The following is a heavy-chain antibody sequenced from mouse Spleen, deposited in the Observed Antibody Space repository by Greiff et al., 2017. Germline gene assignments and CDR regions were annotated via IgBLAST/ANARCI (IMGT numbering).Heavy chain of an antibody. J-gene: IGHJ3*01. CDR1: GFTFSSYT. CDR3: ARQGGDGYYPFAY. V-gene: IGHV5-12-2*01. Sequence: DVKLVESGGGLVQPGGSLKLSCAASGFTFSSYTMSWVRQTPEKRLEWVAYISNGGGSTYYPDTVKGRFTISRDNAKNTLYLQMSSLKSEDTAMYYCARQGGDGYYPFAYWGQGTLVTVSA. D-gene: IGHD2-3*01. CDR2: ISNGGGST.